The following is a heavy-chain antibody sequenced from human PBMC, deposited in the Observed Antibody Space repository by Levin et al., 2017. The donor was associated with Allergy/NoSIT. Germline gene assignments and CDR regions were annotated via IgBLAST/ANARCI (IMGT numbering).Heavy chain of an antibody. Sequence: GGSLRLSCAASGFTFNNYAMSWVRQAPGKGLEWVSAIINSGVGTYYADSVKGRFTISRDNSKHTMYLQMNSLRAEATAVYFCAKDAIRGSDQPYYFDDWGQGTLVTASS. CDR2: IINSGVGT. D-gene: IGHD6-19*01. V-gene: IGHV3-23*01. CDR3: AKDAIRGSDQPYYFDD. CDR1: GFTFNNYA. J-gene: IGHJ4*02.